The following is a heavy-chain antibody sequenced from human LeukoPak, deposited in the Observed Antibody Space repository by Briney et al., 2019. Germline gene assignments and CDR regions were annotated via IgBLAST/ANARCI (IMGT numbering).Heavy chain of an antibody. D-gene: IGHD3-22*01. CDR3: ARRRYYDSTGYLD. CDR2: IYYSGRA. V-gene: IGHV4-39*01. Sequence: SETLSLTCSVSGGSISSSSYYWGWIRQPPGKGLEWIGEIYYSGRAYYNSSLKSRLTISVDTSCNQFSLTLSSVTAADTGVYYCARRRYYDSTGYLDWGQGTLVSVST. CDR1: GGSISSSSYY. J-gene: IGHJ1*01.